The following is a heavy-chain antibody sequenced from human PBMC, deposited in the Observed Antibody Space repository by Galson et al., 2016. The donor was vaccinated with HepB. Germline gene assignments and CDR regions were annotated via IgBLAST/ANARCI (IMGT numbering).Heavy chain of an antibody. V-gene: IGHV4-59*01. CDR1: GGSFTNYY. J-gene: IGHJ5*02. CDR2: IYYSGST. D-gene: IGHD3-10*01. Sequence: ETLSLTCTVSGGSFTNYYWNWIRQPPGKGLEWIGYIYYSGSTNYNPSLKSRVTISVDTSKNQFSLNLRSVTAADPAVYYCARGGGITMVRGVMPGWFDPWGQGTLVTVSS. CDR3: ARGGGITMVRGVMPGWFDP.